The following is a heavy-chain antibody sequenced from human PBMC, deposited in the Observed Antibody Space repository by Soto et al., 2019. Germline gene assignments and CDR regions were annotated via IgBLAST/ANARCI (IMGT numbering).Heavy chain of an antibody. CDR3: TTDFRMEYQLLLHPPTDYYGMDV. V-gene: IGHV3-30*03. D-gene: IGHD2-2*01. CDR2: ISYDGSNK. J-gene: IGHJ6*02. Sequence: GGSLRLSCAASGFTFSSYGMHWVRQAPGKGLGWVAVISYDGSNKYYADSVKGRFTISRDNSKNTLYLQMNSLKTEDTAVYYCTTDFRMEYQLLLHPPTDYYGMDVWGQGTTVTVSS. CDR1: GFTFSSYG.